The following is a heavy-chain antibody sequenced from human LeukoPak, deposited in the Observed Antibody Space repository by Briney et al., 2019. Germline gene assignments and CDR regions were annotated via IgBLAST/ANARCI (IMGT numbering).Heavy chain of an antibody. D-gene: IGHD1-26*01. V-gene: IGHV1-24*01. CDR3: ATAYSGSYYESPKAHFDY. CDR2: FDPEDGET. Sequence: ASVKVSCKASGYTFTDYYMHWVRQAPGKGLEWMGGFDPEDGETIYAQKFQGRVTMTEDTSTDTAYMELSSLRSEDTAVYYCATAYSGSYYESPKAHFDYWGQGTLVTVSS. CDR1: GYTFTDYY. J-gene: IGHJ4*02.